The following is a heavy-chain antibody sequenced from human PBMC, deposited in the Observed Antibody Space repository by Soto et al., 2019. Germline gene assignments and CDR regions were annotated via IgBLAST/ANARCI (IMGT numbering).Heavy chain of an antibody. J-gene: IGHJ4*02. V-gene: IGHV1-18*01. CDR3: ARENSYFDY. CDR2: ISAYNANA. Sequence: QIQLLQSGAEVKKPGASVKVTCKASGYTFRNVGISWVRQAPGQGLEWMGWISAYNANANYAQKFQGRLTMTADTSTSTDYMELRSLRSDDTAVYYCARENSYFDYWGQGTLVTVSS. CDR1: GYTFRNVG.